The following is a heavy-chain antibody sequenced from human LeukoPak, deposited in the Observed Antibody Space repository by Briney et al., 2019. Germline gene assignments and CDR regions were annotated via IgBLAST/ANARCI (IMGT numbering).Heavy chain of an antibody. J-gene: IGHJ4*02. V-gene: IGHV1-2*02. CDR2: INPNSDVT. Sequence: ASAKVSCKASGYTFTGYYIHWVRQAPGPGLEWMGWINPNSDVTDYAQKFQDRVTLTRDTSISTVYMELSRLRSDDTAVYYCAKDLFLVGTTTFYYWGQGTLVTVSS. CDR1: GYTFTGYY. D-gene: IGHD1-26*01. CDR3: AKDLFLVGTTTFYY.